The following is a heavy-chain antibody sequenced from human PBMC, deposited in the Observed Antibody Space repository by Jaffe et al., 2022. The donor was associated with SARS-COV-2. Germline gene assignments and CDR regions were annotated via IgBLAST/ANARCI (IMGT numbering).Heavy chain of an antibody. V-gene: IGHV3-23*01. J-gene: IGHJ4*02. Sequence: EVQLLQSGGDLVQPGGSLRVSCAVSGFTFSNSAMSWVRQAPGKGLEWVSTITSSGATTYYTDSVKGRFTVSRDNSKSTLYLQMNSLRADDTAVYYCAKGGRTYSFEYWGQGALVTVSS. CDR2: ITSSGATT. D-gene: IGHD1-7*01. CDR1: GFTFSNSA. CDR3: AKGGRTYSFEY.